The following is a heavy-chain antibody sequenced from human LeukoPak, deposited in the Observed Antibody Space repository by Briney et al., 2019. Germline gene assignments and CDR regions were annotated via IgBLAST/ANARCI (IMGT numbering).Heavy chain of an antibody. Sequence: PGGSLRLSCAASGFTFNNYTMNWVRQAPGKGLEWVSGISGSGGSTYYADSVKGRFTISRDNSKNTLYLQMNTLRAEDTAVYYCAKGYSGSWHYFDSWGEGTLVTVSS. D-gene: IGHD6-13*01. V-gene: IGHV3-23*01. CDR3: AKGYSGSWHYFDS. CDR2: ISGSGGST. CDR1: GFTFNNYT. J-gene: IGHJ4*02.